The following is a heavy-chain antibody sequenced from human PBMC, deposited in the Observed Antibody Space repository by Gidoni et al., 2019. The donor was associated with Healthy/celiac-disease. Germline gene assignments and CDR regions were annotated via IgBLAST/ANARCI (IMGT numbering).Heavy chain of an antibody. J-gene: IGHJ4*02. D-gene: IGHD3-10*01. CDR1: GGSFSGYY. Sequence: QVQLQQWGAGLLKPSETLSLPCAVYGGSFSGYYWSWIRQPPGKGLEWIGEINHSGSTNYNPSLKSRVTISVDTSKNQFSLKLSSVTAADTAVYYCAIRGHYYGSGSYDLDYWGQGTLVTVSS. CDR3: AIRGHYYGSGSYDLDY. CDR2: INHSGST. V-gene: IGHV4-34*01.